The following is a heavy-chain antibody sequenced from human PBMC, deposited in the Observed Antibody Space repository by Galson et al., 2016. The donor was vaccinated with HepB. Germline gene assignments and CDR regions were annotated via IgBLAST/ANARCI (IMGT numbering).Heavy chain of an antibody. CDR1: GYPFTGYY. Sequence: SVKVSCKASGYPFTGYYIHWVRQAPGQGLEWMGWINPDSGDTNFAQNFRDRVTMNRDTSTSTAYMELSRLRSDDTALYYCARVHRGYNHGPMGYWGQGTLVTVSS. CDR2: INPDSGDT. V-gene: IGHV1-2*02. D-gene: IGHD5-18*01. CDR3: ARVHRGYNHGPMGY. J-gene: IGHJ4*02.